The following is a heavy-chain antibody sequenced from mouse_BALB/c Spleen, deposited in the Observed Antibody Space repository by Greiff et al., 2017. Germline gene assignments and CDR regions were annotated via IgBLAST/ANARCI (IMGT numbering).Heavy chain of an antibody. CDR3: ARGGFYYYFDY. V-gene: IGHV5-4*02. CDR1: GFTFSDYY. J-gene: IGHJ2*01. Sequence: EVHLVESGGGLVKPGGSLKLSCAASGFTFSDYYMYWVRQTPEKRLEWVATISDGGSYTYYPDSVKGRFTISRDNAKNNLYLQMSSLKSEDTAMYYCARGGFYYYFDYWGQGTTLTVSS. CDR2: ISDGGSYT. D-gene: IGHD2-1*01.